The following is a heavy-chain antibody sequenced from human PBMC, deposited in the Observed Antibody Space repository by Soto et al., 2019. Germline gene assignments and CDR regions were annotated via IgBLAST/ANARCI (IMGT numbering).Heavy chain of an antibody. D-gene: IGHD3-3*01. CDR1: GGSISSYY. V-gene: IGHV4-59*08. CDR2: IYYSGST. Sequence: PSETLSLTCTVSGGSISSYYWSWIRQPPGKGLEWIGYIYYSGSTNYNPSLKSRVTISVDTSKNQFSLKLSSVTATDTAVYYCARTLYDFWSGYYDYWGQGTLVTVSS. J-gene: IGHJ4*02. CDR3: ARTLYDFWSGYYDY.